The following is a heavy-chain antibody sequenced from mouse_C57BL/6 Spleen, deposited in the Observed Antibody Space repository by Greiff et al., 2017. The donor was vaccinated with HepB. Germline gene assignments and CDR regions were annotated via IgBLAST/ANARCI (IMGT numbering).Heavy chain of an antibody. Sequence: DVLLVESGGDLVRPGGSLKLSCAASGFTFSSYGMHWVRQTPEKRLEWVATISSGGSYTYYPDSVKGRFTISRDNAKNTVYLHMSSLKSEDTAMYYCARGEGYYFDDWGQGTTLTVSS. J-gene: IGHJ2*01. V-gene: IGHV5-6*01. CDR1: GFTFSSYG. CDR2: ISSGGSYT. CDR3: ARGEGYYFDD.